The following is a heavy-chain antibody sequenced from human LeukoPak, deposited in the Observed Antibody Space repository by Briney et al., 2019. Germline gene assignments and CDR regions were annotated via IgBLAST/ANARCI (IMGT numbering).Heavy chain of an antibody. V-gene: IGHV1-46*01. CDR3: AREGYCGGGTCHSGAHFQH. Sequence: GASVKVSCKASGYTFTGYYMHWLRQAPGQGLEWMGIINLSGGGTTYAQNFQGRVTMTRDMSTNTVYMELSSLRSADTAVYYCAREGYCGGGTCHSGAHFQHWGQGTLVTVSS. D-gene: IGHD2-15*01. CDR1: GYTFTGYY. CDR2: INLSGGGT. J-gene: IGHJ1*01.